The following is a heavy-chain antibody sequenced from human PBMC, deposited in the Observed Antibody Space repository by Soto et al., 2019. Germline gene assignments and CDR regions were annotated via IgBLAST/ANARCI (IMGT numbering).Heavy chain of an antibody. D-gene: IGHD3-22*01. Sequence: RGSLRISCAASGFTFSSYAMSGVCQAPGKGLEWVSHISGSGGSTYYADSVKGRFTISRDNSKNTLYLQMNSLRAEDTAVYYCAKYAVVYDSSGYPFFDYWGQGTLVTVSS. CDR1: GFTFSSYA. J-gene: IGHJ4*02. CDR2: ISGSGGST. V-gene: IGHV3-23*01. CDR3: AKYAVVYDSSGYPFFDY.